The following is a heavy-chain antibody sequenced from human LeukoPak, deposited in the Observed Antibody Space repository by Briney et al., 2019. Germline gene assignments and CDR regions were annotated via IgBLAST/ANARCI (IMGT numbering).Heavy chain of an antibody. CDR2: IRYDGSNK. Sequence: GGSLRLSCAASGFTFSSYGMHWVRQAPGKGLEWVAFIRYDGSNKYYVDSVKGRFTISRDNSKNTLYLQMNSLRAEDTAVYYCAKEPGFGPTNDYWGQGTLVTVSS. CDR3: AKEPGFGPTNDY. J-gene: IGHJ4*02. V-gene: IGHV3-30*02. D-gene: IGHD3-10*01. CDR1: GFTFSSYG.